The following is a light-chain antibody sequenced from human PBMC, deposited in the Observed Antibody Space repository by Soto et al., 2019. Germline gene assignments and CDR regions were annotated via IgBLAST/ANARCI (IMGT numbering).Light chain of an antibody. V-gene: IGKV4-1*01. CDR2: WAS. CDR1: QSIHTS. J-gene: IGKJ5*01. CDR3: QQHYSTPLT. Sequence: TQSPATLSLSPGERATLSCRASQSIHTSLAWYQQKPGQPPKLLIYWASTRESGVPDRFSGSGSGTDFTLTISSLQAEDVAVYYCQQHYSTPLTFGQGTRLEIK.